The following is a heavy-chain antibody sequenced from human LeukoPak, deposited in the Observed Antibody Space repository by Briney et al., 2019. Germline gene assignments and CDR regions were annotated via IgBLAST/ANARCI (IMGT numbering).Heavy chain of an antibody. J-gene: IGHJ4*02. Sequence: SETLSLTCTVSGGSISSSSYYWGWIRQPPGKGLEWIGSIYYGGSTYYNPSLKSRVTISVDTSKNQFSLKLSSVTAADTAVYYCARTFFDWLLFDYWGQGTLVTVSS. CDR3: ARTFFDWLLFDY. D-gene: IGHD3-9*01. CDR2: IYYGGST. CDR1: GGSISSSSYY. V-gene: IGHV4-39*01.